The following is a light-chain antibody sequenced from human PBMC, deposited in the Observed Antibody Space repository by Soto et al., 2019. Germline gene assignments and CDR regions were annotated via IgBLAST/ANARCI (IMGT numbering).Light chain of an antibody. V-gene: IGKV2-28*01. CDR3: QQRSNWLWT. J-gene: IGKJ1*01. CDR2: LGS. Sequence: DIVMTQSPLSLPVTPGEPASISCRSSQSLLHSNGYNYLDWYLQKPGQSPQLLIYLGSNRASGVPARFSGSGSGTDFTLTISSLEPEDFAVYYCQQRSNWLWTFGQGTKVDIK. CDR1: QSLLHSNGYNY.